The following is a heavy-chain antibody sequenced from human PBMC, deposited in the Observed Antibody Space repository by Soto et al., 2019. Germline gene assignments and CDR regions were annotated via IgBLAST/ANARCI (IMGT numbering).Heavy chain of an antibody. Sequence: SETLSLTCFVSGYSITAGGYYWSWIRHHPGKGLEWIGSFYSSGSIIYNPSLRSRVSISGDTSSNQFSMSLTSVTAADTARYYCARMYSSGSGWFHPWGQGSLVTVSS. V-gene: IGHV4-31*03. CDR1: GYSITAGGYY. CDR3: ARMYSSGSGWFHP. D-gene: IGHD3-22*01. CDR2: FYSSGSI. J-gene: IGHJ5*02.